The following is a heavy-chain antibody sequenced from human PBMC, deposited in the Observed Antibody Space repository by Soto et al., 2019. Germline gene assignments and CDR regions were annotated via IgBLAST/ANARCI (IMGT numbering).Heavy chain of an antibody. V-gene: IGHV4-34*02. CDR3: ATILRTFHLLPREN. CDR2: ITDGAIA. CDR1: GGSLSNDY. Sequence: VQLQQWGAGLLKTSETLSLTCGVHGGSLSNDYWSWVRQLPGKGLEWIGGITDGAIANYNPPLKSRVTISTDTSRNQFSLNLTSVTAADTGLYFCATILRTFHLLPRENWGQGTLVTGSS. D-gene: IGHD2-21*01. J-gene: IGHJ4*02.